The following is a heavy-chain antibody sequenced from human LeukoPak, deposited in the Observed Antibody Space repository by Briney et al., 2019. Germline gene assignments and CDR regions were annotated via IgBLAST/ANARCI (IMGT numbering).Heavy chain of an antibody. D-gene: IGHD3-3*01. CDR2: INHSGST. J-gene: IGHJ6*02. CDR1: GGSFSGYY. CDR3: ARCGFGVVIPHRGMDV. Sequence: KASETLSLTCAVYGGSFSGYYWSWIRQPPGKGLEWIGEINHSGSTNYNPSLKSRVTISVDTSKNQFSLKLSSVTAADTAVYYCARCGFGVVIPHRGMDVWGQGTTVTVSS. V-gene: IGHV4-34*01.